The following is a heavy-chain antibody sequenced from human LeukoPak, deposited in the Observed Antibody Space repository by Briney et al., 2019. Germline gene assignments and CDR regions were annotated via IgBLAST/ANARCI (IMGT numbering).Heavy chain of an antibody. D-gene: IGHD5-24*01. Sequence: GGSLRLSCAASGFTFSSYSMNWVRQAPGKGLEWLSYISSSSTTIYYADSVQGRFTISRDNAKNSLYLQMNSLRAEDTAVYYCARAGRDGYNLGDDAFDIWGQGTMVTVSS. CDR2: ISSSSTTI. J-gene: IGHJ3*02. CDR3: ARAGRDGYNLGDDAFDI. V-gene: IGHV3-48*01. CDR1: GFTFSSYS.